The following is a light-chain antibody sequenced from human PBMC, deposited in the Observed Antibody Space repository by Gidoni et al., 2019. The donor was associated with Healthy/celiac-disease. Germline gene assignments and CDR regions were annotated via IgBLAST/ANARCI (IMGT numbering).Light chain of an antibody. V-gene: IGKV1-33*01. CDR2: DAS. CDR3: QQYDNLPFT. CDR1: QDISNY. Sequence: DIQMTKSPSSLSASVGDRVTTTCQASQDISNYLNWYQQKPGKAPKLLIYDASNLETGVPSRFSGSGSGTDFTFTISSLQPEDIATYYCQQYDNLPFTFGPGTKVDIK. J-gene: IGKJ3*01.